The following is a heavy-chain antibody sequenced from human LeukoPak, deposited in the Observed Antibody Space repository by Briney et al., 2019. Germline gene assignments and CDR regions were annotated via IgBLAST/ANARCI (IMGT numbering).Heavy chain of an antibody. CDR2: MCVITSRT. V-gene: IGHV3-64D*06. D-gene: IGHD3-10*01. Sequence: GGSLRLSCSASGFIFSSYAMQWVRQAPGKRLEYVSAMCVITSRTFSADSVERRFTISRDNTGNTLYLQMTSLRAEDTAVYYCVKPARGSGIQYGFDSWGQGTLVTVSS. J-gene: IGHJ4*02. CDR1: GFIFSSYA. CDR3: VKPARGSGIQYGFDS.